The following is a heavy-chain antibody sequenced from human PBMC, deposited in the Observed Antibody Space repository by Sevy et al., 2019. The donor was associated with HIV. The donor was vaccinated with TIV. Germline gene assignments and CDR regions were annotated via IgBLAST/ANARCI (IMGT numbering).Heavy chain of an antibody. J-gene: IGHJ4*02. V-gene: IGHV3-53*01. Sequence: GGSLRLSCAASGFTVSSNYMSWVRQAPGKGLEWVSVIYSGGSTYYADSVKGRFTISRDNSKNTLYLQMNSLRAEDTAVYYCARLYKLERPQGVSIYFDYRGQGTLVTVSS. CDR2: IYSGGST. D-gene: IGHD1-1*01. CDR3: ARLYKLERPQGVSIYFDY. CDR1: GFTVSSNY.